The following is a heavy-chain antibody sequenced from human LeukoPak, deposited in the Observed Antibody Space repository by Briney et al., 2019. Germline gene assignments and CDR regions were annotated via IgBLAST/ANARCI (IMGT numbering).Heavy chain of an antibody. V-gene: IGHV4-59*01. Sequence: PSETLSLTCTVSGGSISSYYWSWTRQPPGKGLEWIGYIYYSGSTNYNPSLKSRVTISVDTSKNQFSLKLSSVTAADTAVYYCARTPGIAAFDYWGQGTLVTVSS. CDR2: IYYSGST. J-gene: IGHJ4*02. CDR3: ARTPGIAAFDY. D-gene: IGHD6-13*01. CDR1: GGSISSYY.